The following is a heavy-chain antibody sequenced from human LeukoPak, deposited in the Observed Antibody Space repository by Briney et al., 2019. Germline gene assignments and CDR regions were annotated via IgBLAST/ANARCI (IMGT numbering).Heavy chain of an antibody. CDR2: ISPNGVIT. V-gene: IGHV3-23*01. Sequence: PGGSLRLSCAASGFTFSSHGMNWVRQAPGKGLEWVSGISPNGVITYYADSVKGRFTISRDNSKNTLYLQMNSLRAEDTAVYYCAKSQTAVAINWFDPWGQGTLVTVSS. CDR1: GFTFSSHG. J-gene: IGHJ5*02. CDR3: AKSQTAVAINWFDP. D-gene: IGHD6-19*01.